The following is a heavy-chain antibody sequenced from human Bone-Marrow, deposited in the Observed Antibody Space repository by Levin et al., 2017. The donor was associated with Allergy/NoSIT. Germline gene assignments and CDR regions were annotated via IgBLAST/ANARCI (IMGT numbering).Heavy chain of an antibody. Sequence: GESLKISCAASGFTFSSYSMNWVRQAPGKGLEWVSSISSSSSYIYYADSVKGRFTISRDNAKNSLYLQMNSLRAEDTAVYYCARAVIVGATETGYWGQGTLVTVSS. CDR3: ARAVIVGATETGY. J-gene: IGHJ4*02. CDR2: ISSSSSYI. V-gene: IGHV3-21*01. CDR1: GFTFSSYS. D-gene: IGHD1-26*01.